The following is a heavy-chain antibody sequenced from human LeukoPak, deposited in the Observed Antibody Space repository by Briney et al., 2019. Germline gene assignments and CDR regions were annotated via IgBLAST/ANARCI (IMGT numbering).Heavy chain of an antibody. Sequence: SETLSLTCTVSGGSISSNSHYWGWIRQPPGKGLEWVGSIFYSGSTYYNPSLKSRVTTSVDTSKNQFSLKLSSVTAADTAVYYCVRRGRELLDYWGQGTLVTVSS. D-gene: IGHD1-7*01. J-gene: IGHJ4*02. CDR2: IFYSGST. CDR1: GGSISSNSHY. V-gene: IGHV4-39*01. CDR3: VRRGRELLDY.